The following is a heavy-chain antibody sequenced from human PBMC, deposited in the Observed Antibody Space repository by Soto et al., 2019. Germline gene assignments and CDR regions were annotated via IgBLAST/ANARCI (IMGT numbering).Heavy chain of an antibody. D-gene: IGHD3-16*01. CDR1: GFSLTTRGVG. Sequence: QITLKESGPTLVKPTQTLTLTCTFSGFSLTTRGVGVGWIRQPPGKALECLALIYWDDDKRYSPSLQSRLSIXNXTXXNQVVLTMTNVDPVDTATYYCAHIPNYYQYDWFDPWGQGTLVSVSS. CDR2: IYWDDDK. V-gene: IGHV2-5*02. CDR3: AHIPNYYQYDWFDP. J-gene: IGHJ5*02.